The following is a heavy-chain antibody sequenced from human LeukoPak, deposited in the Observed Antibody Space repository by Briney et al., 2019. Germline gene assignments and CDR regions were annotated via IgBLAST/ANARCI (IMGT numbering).Heavy chain of an antibody. CDR2: INPSGGSSGGST. D-gene: IGHD5-18*01. Sequence: ASVKVSCKASGYTFTNYYLHWVRQAPGQGLEWLGIINPSGGSSGGSTTYAQKFQGRVTMTRDTSTSTVCMELSNLRSEDTAVYYCARGGYIYGSFDNWGQGTLVTVSS. J-gene: IGHJ4*02. V-gene: IGHV1-46*01. CDR3: ARGGYIYGSFDN. CDR1: GYTFTNYY.